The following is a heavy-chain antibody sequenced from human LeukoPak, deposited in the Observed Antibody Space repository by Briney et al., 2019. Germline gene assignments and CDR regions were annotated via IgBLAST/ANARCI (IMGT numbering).Heavy chain of an antibody. CDR2: ISSSSSYM. J-gene: IGHJ4*02. D-gene: IGHD2-15*01. CDR1: GFIFSSFS. Sequence: PGGSLRLSCAASGFIFSSFSMNWVRQAPGKGLEWVSSISSSSSYMYYADSVKGRFTISRDNAKKSPYLQMSSLRAEDTAVYYCARDKVSVVAAIDSWGQGTLVTVSS. CDR3: ARDKVSVVAAIDS. V-gene: IGHV3-21*01.